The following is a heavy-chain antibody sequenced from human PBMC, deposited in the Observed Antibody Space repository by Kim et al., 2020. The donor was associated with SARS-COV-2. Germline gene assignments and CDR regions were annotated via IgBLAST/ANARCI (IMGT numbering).Heavy chain of an antibody. CDR1: GYTFTGYY. J-gene: IGHJ6*02. D-gene: IGHD1-7*01. CDR2: INPNSGGT. CDR3: AREGAGTTFGYYYGMDV. V-gene: IGHV1-2*06. Sequence: ASVKVSCKASGYTFTGYYMHWVRQAPGQGLEWMGRINPNSGGTNYAQKFQGRVTMTRDTSISTAYMELSRLRSDDTAVYYCAREGAGTTFGYYYGMDVWGQGTTVTVSS.